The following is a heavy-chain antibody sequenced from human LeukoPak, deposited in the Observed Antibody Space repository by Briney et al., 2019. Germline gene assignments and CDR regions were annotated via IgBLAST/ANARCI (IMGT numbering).Heavy chain of an antibody. CDR1: GFIFSSYG. CDR2: ISGSGGST. CDR3: AKDRRSCSGGNCYGMDV. Sequence: GGSLRLSCAASGFIFSSYGMSWARQAPGKGLEWVSAISGSGGSTYYADSVKGRSTISRDNSKNTLSLQMNSLRAEDTAVYYCAKDRRSCSGGNCYGMDVWGQGTTVTVSS. D-gene: IGHD2-15*01. J-gene: IGHJ6*02. V-gene: IGHV3-23*01.